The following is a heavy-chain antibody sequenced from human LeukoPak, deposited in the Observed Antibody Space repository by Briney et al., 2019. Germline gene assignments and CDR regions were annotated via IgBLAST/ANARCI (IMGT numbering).Heavy chain of an antibody. CDR1: GLTFCSNI. CDR2: IWYDGSGK. D-gene: IGHD1-26*01. Sequence: GGSLRLSCAASGLTFCSNIMHWVRQAPGKGLEWVAGIWYDGSGKHYAASAEGRFSISRDTSKKTLDLQMTSLRAEDTAIYYCAKDKWEDSGNYYHYFDYWGQGILVTVSS. V-gene: IGHV3-33*06. J-gene: IGHJ4*02. CDR3: AKDKWEDSGNYYHYFDY.